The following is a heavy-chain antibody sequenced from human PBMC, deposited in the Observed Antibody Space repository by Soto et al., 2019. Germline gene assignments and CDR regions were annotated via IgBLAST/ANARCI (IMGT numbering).Heavy chain of an antibody. D-gene: IGHD3-22*01. V-gene: IGHV4-4*02. Sequence: SDTLSLTCAVSGGSISSSNWWSWVRQPPGKGLEWIGEIYHSGSTNYNPSLKSRVTISVDKSKNQFSLQLSSVTAADTAVYYCAGWSRDYYDSSGFYSYYGMDVWGQGTTVTVSS. CDR2: IYHSGST. CDR3: AGWSRDYYDSSGFYSYYGMDV. J-gene: IGHJ6*02. CDR1: GGSISSSNW.